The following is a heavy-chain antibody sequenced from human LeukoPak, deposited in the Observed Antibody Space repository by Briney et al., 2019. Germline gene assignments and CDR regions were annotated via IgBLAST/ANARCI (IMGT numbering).Heavy chain of an antibody. V-gene: IGHV3-21*06. CDR1: GFPFSTYS. D-gene: IGHD2-21*02. CDR2: ISSRSTYI. Sequence: GGSLRLSCAASGFPFSTYSMNWVRQAPGRGPEWVSCISSRSTYINYTDSVKGRFTISRDNAKNSLYLQMDSLRAEDTAVYYCATLGPTGGDFTYNWFDPWGLGTLVTVSS. J-gene: IGHJ5*02. CDR3: ATLGPTGGDFTYNWFDP.